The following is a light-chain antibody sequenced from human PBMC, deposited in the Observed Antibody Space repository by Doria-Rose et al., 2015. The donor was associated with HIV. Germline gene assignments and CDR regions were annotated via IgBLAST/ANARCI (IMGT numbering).Light chain of an antibody. CDR1: SSDVGGCNY. J-gene: IGLJ1*01. CDR3: CSYAGSDTPYV. V-gene: IGLV2-11*03. CDR2: DVS. Sequence: SVSGSPGQSVTISCTGGSSDVGGCNYVSWYQEHPGKAPKLMMYDVSKRPSGVPDRFSGSKSGNTASLTISGLQAEDEADYYCCSYAGSDTPYVFGTGTKVTVL.